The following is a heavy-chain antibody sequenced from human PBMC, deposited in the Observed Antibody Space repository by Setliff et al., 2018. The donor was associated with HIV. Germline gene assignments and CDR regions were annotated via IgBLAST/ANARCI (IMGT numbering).Heavy chain of an antibody. D-gene: IGHD2-21*02. Sequence: PGESLKISCKGSGYSFTSYWIGWVRQMPGKGLEWMGIIYPGDSDTSYSPSFQGQVTISADKSISTAYLQWSSLQTSDSGMYYCARGIAALTASFDSWGQGSLVTVS. CDR3: ARGIAALTASFDS. V-gene: IGHV5-51*01. CDR2: IYPGDSDT. CDR1: GYSFTSYW. J-gene: IGHJ4*02.